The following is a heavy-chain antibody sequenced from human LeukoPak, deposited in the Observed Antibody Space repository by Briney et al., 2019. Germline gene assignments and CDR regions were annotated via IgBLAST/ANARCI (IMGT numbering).Heavy chain of an antibody. CDR1: GGSISSYY. J-gene: IGHJ4*02. CDR2: TDTSGST. V-gene: IGHV4-4*07. CDR3: ARDAAAAGLYYFDY. Sequence: SETPSLTCTVSGGSISSYYWSWIRQPAGKGLEWIGRTDTSGSTNYNPSLKSRVTISVDKFKNQFSLKLSSVTAADTAVYYCARDAAAAGLYYFDYWGQGTLVTVSS. D-gene: IGHD6-13*01.